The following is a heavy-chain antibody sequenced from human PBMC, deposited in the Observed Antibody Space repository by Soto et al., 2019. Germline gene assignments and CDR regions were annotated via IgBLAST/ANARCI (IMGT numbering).Heavy chain of an antibody. CDR1: GGSVSSGSYY. V-gene: IGHV4-61*01. J-gene: IGHJ5*01. CDR2: IYYSGST. CDR3: ARLVTTVTTFDF. Sequence: SETLSLTCTVSGGSVSSGSYYWSWIRQPPGKGLEWIGYIYYSGSTYYNPSLTSRVTISVDTSKNQFSLRLSSVTATDTAVYFCARLVTTVTTFDFWGQGTLVTVSS. D-gene: IGHD4-4*01.